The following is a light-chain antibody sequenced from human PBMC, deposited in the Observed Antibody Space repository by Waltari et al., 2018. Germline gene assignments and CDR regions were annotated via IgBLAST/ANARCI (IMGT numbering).Light chain of an antibody. V-gene: IGKV1-39*01. CDR1: QNINNF. CDR3: QQVFVTPYS. CDR2: TSS. Sequence: DIQMTQSPSSLSASVGDRVTITCRASQNINNFLNWYQQKPGKAPNLPLYTSSGLPKGVPSGFGGSGSGTDFTLTISGLQPEDLATYYCQQVFVTPYSFGQGTKLDI. J-gene: IGKJ2*03.